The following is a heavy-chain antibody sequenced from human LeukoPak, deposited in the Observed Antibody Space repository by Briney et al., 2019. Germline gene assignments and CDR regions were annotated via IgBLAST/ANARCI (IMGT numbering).Heavy chain of an antibody. J-gene: IGHJ3*02. CDR3: ARFGYSYGGAFDI. Sequence: GGSLRVSCTVSGFTFSSFAMSGVRQAPGKGREWGSSISSSSSYIYYEDSVEGRYNIYRDNAKNSLYLQMNSLRAEDTAVYYCARFGYSYGGAFDIWGQGTMVTVSS. D-gene: IGHD5-18*01. CDR1: GFTFSSFA. V-gene: IGHV3-21*01. CDR2: ISSSSSYI.